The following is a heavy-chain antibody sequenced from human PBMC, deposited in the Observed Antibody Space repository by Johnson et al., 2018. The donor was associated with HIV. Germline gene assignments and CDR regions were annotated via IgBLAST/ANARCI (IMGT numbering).Heavy chain of an antibody. J-gene: IGHJ3*02. D-gene: IGHD4-11*01. CDR3: ARDGTRDYSDAFDI. CDR1: GFTFDDYG. V-gene: IGHV3-20*04. Sequence: EVQLVESGGGVVQPGRSLRLSCAASGFTFDDYGMSWVRQAPGKGLEWVSGINWNGGSTGYADSVKGRFTISRDNAKNSLFLQMNSLRAEDTALYYCARDGTRDYSDAFDIWGQGTMVTVSS. CDR2: INWNGGST.